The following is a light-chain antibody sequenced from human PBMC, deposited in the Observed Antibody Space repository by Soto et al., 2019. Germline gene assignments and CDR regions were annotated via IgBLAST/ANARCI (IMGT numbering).Light chain of an antibody. V-gene: IGLV7-43*01. CDR3: LLYYGGPVV. CDR2: STM. CDR1: SGAVTSDNY. Sequence: QAVVTQEPSLTVSPGGTVTLTCASSSGAVTSDNYPNWFQQKPGQPPRALIYSTMDTHSWTPARFSGYLLGGKAALTLSGVQPEDEAEYYCLLYYGGPVVFGGGTKLTVL. J-gene: IGLJ2*01.